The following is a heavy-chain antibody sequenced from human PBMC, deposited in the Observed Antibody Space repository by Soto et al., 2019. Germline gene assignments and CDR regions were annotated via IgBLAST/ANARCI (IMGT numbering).Heavy chain of an antibody. CDR1: GYTFTSYG. Sequence: ASVKVSCKASGYTFTSYGISWVRQAPGQRLEWMGWISAYNGNTNYAQKFQGRVTITRDTSASTAYMELSSLRSEDTAVYYCARDPSYYGMDVWGQGTTVTVSS. CDR3: ARDPSYYGMDV. CDR2: ISAYNGNT. J-gene: IGHJ6*02. V-gene: IGHV1-18*01.